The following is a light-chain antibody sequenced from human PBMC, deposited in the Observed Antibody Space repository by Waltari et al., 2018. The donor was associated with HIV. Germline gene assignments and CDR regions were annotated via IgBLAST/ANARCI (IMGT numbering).Light chain of an antibody. J-gene: IGKJ5*01. Sequence: EIVLTQSPATLSLSPGERATLSCRASQSISSYLAWYQQKPGQAPRLLLYDASKRATGIPARFSGTGSGAEFTLTISSLEPEDSAVYFCQQRSNWPPPITFGQGTRLEIK. CDR2: DAS. CDR3: QQRSNWPPPIT. V-gene: IGKV3-11*01. CDR1: QSISSY.